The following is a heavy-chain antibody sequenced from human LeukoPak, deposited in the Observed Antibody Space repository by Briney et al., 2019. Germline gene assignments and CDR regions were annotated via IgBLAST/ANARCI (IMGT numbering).Heavy chain of an antibody. J-gene: IGHJ4*02. D-gene: IGHD2-21*02. Sequence: GGSLRLSCVASGFTLRSYVMNWVRQTPGKGLEWVSSISGSGDSTFHADSVKGRFSISGDNSKNTLYLQVNGLRTEDTAVYYCAKDRLLNCRGDCYIFDYWGQGTVVTVSS. CDR2: ISGSGDST. V-gene: IGHV3-23*01. CDR3: AKDRLLNCRGDCYIFDY. CDR1: GFTLRSYV.